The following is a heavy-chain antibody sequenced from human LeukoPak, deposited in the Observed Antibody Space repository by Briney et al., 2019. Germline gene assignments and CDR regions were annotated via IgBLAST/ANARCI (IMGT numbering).Heavy chain of an antibody. Sequence: PGGSLRLSCAASGFNFSDFSMNWVRQAPGKGLEWVSYISSSITTTYYLDSVKGRFIVSRDNAKNSPYLQMNSLRAEDTAVYYCARSLTGGFSIYAPVAYWGQGVLVTVSS. J-gene: IGHJ4*02. V-gene: IGHV3-48*01. CDR1: GFNFSDFS. CDR2: ISSSITTT. D-gene: IGHD5/OR15-5a*01. CDR3: ARSLTGGFSIYAPVAY.